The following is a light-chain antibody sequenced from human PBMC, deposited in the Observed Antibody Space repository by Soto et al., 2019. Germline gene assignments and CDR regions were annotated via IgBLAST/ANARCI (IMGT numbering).Light chain of an antibody. V-gene: IGKV3-20*01. CDR3: QQYGSSRWT. CDR1: QSVSSSY. Sequence: ENVLTQSPGTLCLSPGERASLSCRASQSVSSSYLAWYQQKPGQAPRLLIYGASSRATGIPDRFSGSGSGTDSTLTISRLEPEDFAVYYCQQYGSSRWTFGQGTKVDIK. J-gene: IGKJ1*01. CDR2: GAS.